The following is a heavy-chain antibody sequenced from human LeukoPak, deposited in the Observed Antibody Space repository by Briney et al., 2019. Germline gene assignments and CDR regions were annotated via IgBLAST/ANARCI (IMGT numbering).Heavy chain of an antibody. J-gene: IGHJ4*02. Sequence: TSETLSLTCAVYGGSFSGYYWSWIRQPPGKGLEWIGEINHSGSTNYNPSLKSRVTISVDTSKNQFSLKLSSVTAADTAVYYCASQGLYYGSARFDYWGQGTLVTVSS. CDR3: ASQGLYYGSARFDY. CDR1: GGSFSGYY. D-gene: IGHD3-10*01. V-gene: IGHV4-34*01. CDR2: INHSGST.